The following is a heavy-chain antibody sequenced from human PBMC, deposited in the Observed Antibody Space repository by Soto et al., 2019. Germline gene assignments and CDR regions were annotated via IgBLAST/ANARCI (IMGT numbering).Heavy chain of an antibody. CDR1: GFTFSSYS. Sequence: EVQLVESGGGLVKPGGSLRLSCAASGFTFSSYSMNWVRQAPGKGLEWVSSISSSSSYIYYADSVKGRFTISRDNAKNSLYLQMNSRRAEDTAVYYCARGPLTDAFDIWGQWTMVTVSS. CDR3: ARGPLTDAFDI. D-gene: IGHD7-27*01. J-gene: IGHJ3*02. V-gene: IGHV3-21*01. CDR2: ISSSSSYI.